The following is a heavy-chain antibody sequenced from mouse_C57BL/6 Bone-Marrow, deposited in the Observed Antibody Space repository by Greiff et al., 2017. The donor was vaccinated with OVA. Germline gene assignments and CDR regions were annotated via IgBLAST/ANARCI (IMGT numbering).Heavy chain of an antibody. V-gene: IGHV1-50*01. Sequence: QVQLQQPGAELVKPGASVKLSCKASGYTFTSYWMQWVKQRPGQGLEWIGEIDPSDSYTNYNQKFKGKATLTVDTSSSTAYMQLSSLTSEDSAVYYCASNLLWSYFDVWGTGTTVTVSS. J-gene: IGHJ1*03. CDR3: ASNLLWSYFDV. CDR2: IDPSDSYT. CDR1: GYTFTSYW. D-gene: IGHD2-1*01.